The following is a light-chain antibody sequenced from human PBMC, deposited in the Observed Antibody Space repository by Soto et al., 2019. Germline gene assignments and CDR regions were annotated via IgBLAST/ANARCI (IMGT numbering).Light chain of an antibody. CDR2: EVS. Sequence: QSALTQPASVSGSPGQSITISCTGTSSDVGGYKYVSWYQQHPGKAPKLMIYEVSNRPSGVSNRFSGSKSGNTASLTISGLQAEDEADYYCNSFTSSSPYVFGTGTKVTVL. CDR3: NSFTSSSPYV. J-gene: IGLJ1*01. V-gene: IGLV2-14*01. CDR1: SSDVGGYKY.